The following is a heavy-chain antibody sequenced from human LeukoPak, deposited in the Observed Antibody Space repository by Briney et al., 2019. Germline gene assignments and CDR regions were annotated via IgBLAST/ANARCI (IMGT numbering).Heavy chain of an antibody. CDR2: INPNSGGT. V-gene: IGHV1-2*02. J-gene: IGHJ4*02. Sequence: GGSVNVSCKASGYTFTGYYMHWVRQAAGQGLEWRGWINPNSGGTNYAQKFQGRVTMTRDTSISTAYMELSRLRSDDTAVYYCARATQRQYYFDYWGQGTLVTVSS. CDR3: ARATQRQYYFDY. D-gene: IGHD6-19*01. CDR1: GYTFTGYY.